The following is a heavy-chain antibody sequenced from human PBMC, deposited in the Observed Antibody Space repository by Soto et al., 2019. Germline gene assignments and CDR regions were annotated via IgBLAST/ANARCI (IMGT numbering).Heavy chain of an antibody. CDR3: VRRVVDRGHYWFDP. J-gene: IGHJ5*02. D-gene: IGHD2-15*01. V-gene: IGHV4-39*01. CDR1: GGSIISSSYH. CDR2: IYYSGST. Sequence: QLQLQESGPGLVKPSETLSLTCTVSGGSIISSSYHWGWIRQPPGKGLEWIGSIYYSGSTYYNPYMKNRVTISEDTSKIQFSLTLISVTAADAAVYYCVRRVVDRGHYWFDPWGQGTLVTVSS.